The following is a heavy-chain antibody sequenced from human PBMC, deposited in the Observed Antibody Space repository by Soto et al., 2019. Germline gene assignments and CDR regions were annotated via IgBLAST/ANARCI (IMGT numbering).Heavy chain of an antibody. CDR1: GYRFTSYG. Sequence: ASVKVSCKASGYRFTSYGISWVRQAPGQGLEWLGGISAYDDNTNYAQTLQGRVTMTADTSTNTAYMELSSLRSEDTAVYYCATAARITIFGVVTIPQFDYWGQGTLVTSPQ. CDR2: ISAYDDNT. J-gene: IGHJ4*02. V-gene: IGHV1-18*01. D-gene: IGHD3-3*01. CDR3: ATAARITIFGVVTIPQFDY.